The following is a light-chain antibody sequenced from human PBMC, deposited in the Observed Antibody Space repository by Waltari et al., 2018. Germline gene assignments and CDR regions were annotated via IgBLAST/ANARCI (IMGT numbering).Light chain of an antibody. J-gene: IGKJ4*01. V-gene: IGKV1-13*02. CDR1: QGISSA. CDR2: DAS. Sequence: AIQLTQSPSSLSASVGDRVTITCRASQGISSALAWYQQKPGKAPKLLFYDASSLESGVPSRFSGSGSGTDFTLTISSLQPEDFATYYCQQFNSYPSFGGGTKVEIK. CDR3: QQFNSYPS.